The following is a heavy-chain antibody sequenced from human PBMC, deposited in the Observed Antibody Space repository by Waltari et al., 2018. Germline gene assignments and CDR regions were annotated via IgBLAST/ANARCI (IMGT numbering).Heavy chain of an antibody. CDR2: ISYDGSNK. V-gene: IGHV3-30*04. Sequence: QVQLVESGGGVVQPGRSLRLSCAASGFTFSSYAMHWVRQAPGKGLAWVAVISYDGSNKYYVDSVKGRFTISRDNSKNTLHLQMNSLRAEDTAVYYCAREDTSIPLFDYWGQGTLVTVSS. J-gene: IGHJ4*02. CDR3: AREDTSIPLFDY. CDR1: GFTFSSYA. D-gene: IGHD5-18*01.